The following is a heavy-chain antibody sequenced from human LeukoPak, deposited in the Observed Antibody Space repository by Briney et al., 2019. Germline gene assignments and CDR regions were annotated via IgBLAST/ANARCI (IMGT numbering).Heavy chain of an antibody. Sequence: GGSLRLSCAASGVTLSTYAMSWARQAPGKGLEWVSGISSSGSGDNTYYADSVKGRFTISRDNSKNTLYLQMNSLRAEDTAVHYCAKDLAFTAGKEYWGQGTLVTVSS. CDR1: GVTLSTYA. D-gene: IGHD2-15*01. J-gene: IGHJ4*02. V-gene: IGHV3-23*01. CDR2: ISSSGSGDNT. CDR3: AKDLAFTAGKEY.